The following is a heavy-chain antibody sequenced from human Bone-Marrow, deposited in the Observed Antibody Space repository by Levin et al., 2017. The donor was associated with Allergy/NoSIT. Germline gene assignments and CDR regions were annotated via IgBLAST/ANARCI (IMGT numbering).Heavy chain of an antibody. CDR1: GYTFTSYG. J-gene: IGHJ6*03. V-gene: IGHV1-18*01. CDR3: ARAGTDYEFWSGYYLDYYYYYMDV. CDR2: ISAYNGNT. D-gene: IGHD3-3*01. Sequence: ASVKVSCKASGYTFTSYGISWVRQAPGQGLEWMGWISAYNGNTNYAQKLQGRVTMTTDTSTSTAYMELRSLRSDDTAVYYCARAGTDYEFWSGYYLDYYYYYMDVWGKGTTVTVSS.